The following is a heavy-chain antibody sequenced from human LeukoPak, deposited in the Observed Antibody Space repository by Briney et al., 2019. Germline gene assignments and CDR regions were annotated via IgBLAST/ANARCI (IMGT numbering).Heavy chain of an antibody. J-gene: IGHJ4*02. CDR3: ARGTVVGAIGHFDY. CDR1: AGSCNGFY. Sequence: SETLSGKPTGYAGSCNGFYWGWRRQAPGKGLKWIGEINHSGSTTYHPSLKSRVTISVDTSKNQFSLKLSSVPAADTAVYYCARGTVVGAIGHFDYWGQGTLVTVSS. V-gene: IGHV4-34*01. D-gene: IGHD1-26*01. CDR2: INHSGST.